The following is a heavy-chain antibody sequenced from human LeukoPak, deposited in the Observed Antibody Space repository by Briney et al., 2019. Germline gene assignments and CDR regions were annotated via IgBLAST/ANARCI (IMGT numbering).Heavy chain of an antibody. J-gene: IGHJ4*02. CDR3: ARETYSNILTGTDY. CDR2: ISIYNGKI. V-gene: IGHV1-18*01. Sequence: ASVKVSCKASGYTFTSYGISWVRQAPGQGLEWMGWISIYNGKINYAQKFQGRVTMTTDTSTSTAYMELRSLTSDDTAVYYCARETYSNILTGTDYWGPGTLVTVSS. D-gene: IGHD3-9*01. CDR1: GYTFTSYG.